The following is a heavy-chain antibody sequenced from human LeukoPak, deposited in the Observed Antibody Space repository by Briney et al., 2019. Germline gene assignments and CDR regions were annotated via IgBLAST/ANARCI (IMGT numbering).Heavy chain of an antibody. CDR1: GFTFSSYW. V-gene: IGHV3-7*01. CDR3: ARDRCSSNSCFFDY. CDR2: IKQDGSEK. D-gene: IGHD2-2*01. J-gene: IGHJ4*02. Sequence: GSLRLSCAASGFTFSSYWMSWVRQAPGKGLEWVANIKQDGSEKYYVDSVKGRFTISRDNAKNSLYLQMNSLRAEDTAVYYCARDRCSSNSCFFDYWGQGTLVTVSS.